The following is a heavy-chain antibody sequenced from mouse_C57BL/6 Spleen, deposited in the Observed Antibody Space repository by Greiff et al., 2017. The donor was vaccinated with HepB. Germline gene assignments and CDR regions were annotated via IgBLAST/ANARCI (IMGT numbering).Heavy chain of an antibody. CDR2: IYPGDGDT. V-gene: IGHV1-82*01. J-gene: IGHJ3*01. CDR1: GYAFSSSW. D-gene: IGHD2-1*01. Sequence: VQLQQSGPELVKPGASVKISCKASGYAFSSSWMNWVKQRPGKGLEWIGRIYPGDGDTNYNGKFKGKATLTADKSSSTAYMQLSSLTSEDSAVYFCARGGLYGNSAWFAYWGQGTLVTVSA. CDR3: ARGGLYGNSAWFAY.